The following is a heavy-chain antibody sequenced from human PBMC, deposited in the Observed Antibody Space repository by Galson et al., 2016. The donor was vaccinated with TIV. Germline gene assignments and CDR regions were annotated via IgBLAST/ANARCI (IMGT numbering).Heavy chain of an antibody. J-gene: IGHJ4*02. CDR2: ISPNTGDT. V-gene: IGHV1-2*02. CDR1: GYTFTGYY. D-gene: IGHD4-17*01. Sequence: QSGAEVKKPGQSLKISCKASGYTFTGYYIHWVRQAPGQGLEWMGWISPNTGDTNYAQKFKGRVTMTRDTSITTVYMELTRLRSDDTAVYYCARFEYGDYVDYWGQGTLVTVSS. CDR3: ARFEYGDYVDY.